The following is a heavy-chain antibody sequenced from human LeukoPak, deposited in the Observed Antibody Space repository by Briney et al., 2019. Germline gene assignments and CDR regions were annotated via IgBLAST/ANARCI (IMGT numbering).Heavy chain of an antibody. CDR2: INPNSGDT. J-gene: IGHJ5*02. CDR1: GYTFTGYY. CDR3: ARGGASSKWFDP. Sequence: ASVKVSCKASGYTFTGYYMHWVRQAPGQGLEWMGWINPNSGDTKYAQKFEGRVTMTRETSISTAYMELSRLRSDDTAVYYCARGGASSKWFDPWGQGTLVTVSS. V-gene: IGHV1-2*02. D-gene: IGHD6-13*01.